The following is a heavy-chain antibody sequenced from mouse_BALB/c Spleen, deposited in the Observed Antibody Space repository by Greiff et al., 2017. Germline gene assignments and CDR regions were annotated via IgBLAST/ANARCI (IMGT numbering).Heavy chain of an antibody. V-gene: IGHV2-2*02. D-gene: IGHD2-1*01. CDR1: GFSLTSYG. CDR3: AKYGILYAMDY. J-gene: IGHJ4*01. CDR2: IWSGGST. Sequence: VKLQQSGPGLVQPSQSLSITCTVSGFSLTSYGVHWVRQSPGKGLEWLGVIWSGGSTDYNAAFISRLSISKDNSKSQVFFKMNSLQANDTAIYYCAKYGILYAMDYWGQGTSVTVSS.